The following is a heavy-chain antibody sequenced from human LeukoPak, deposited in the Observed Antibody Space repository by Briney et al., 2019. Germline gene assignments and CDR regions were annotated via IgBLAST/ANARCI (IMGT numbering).Heavy chain of an antibody. J-gene: IGHJ4*02. CDR2: ISAYNGNT. CDR3: ATAPGEEYYDSSGYFDY. D-gene: IGHD3-22*01. Sequence: ASVKVSCKASGYTFTSYGISWVRQAPGQGLEWMGWISAYNGNTNYAQKLQGRVTMTTDTSTSTAYMELRSLRSDDTAVYYCATAPGEEYYDSSGYFDYWGQGTLVTVSS. CDR1: GYTFTSYG. V-gene: IGHV1-18*01.